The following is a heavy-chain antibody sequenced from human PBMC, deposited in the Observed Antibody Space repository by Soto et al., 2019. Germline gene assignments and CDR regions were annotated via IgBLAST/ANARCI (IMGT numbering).Heavy chain of an antibody. Sequence: GGSLILSCAASGFTFSSYAMSGGRQAPGKGLEWVSAISGSGGSTYYADSVKGRFTISRDNSKNTLYLQMNSLRAEDTAVYYCAKDTYGGNGGAFDIWGQGTMVTVSS. V-gene: IGHV3-23*01. CDR2: ISGSGGST. CDR1: GFTFSSYA. J-gene: IGHJ3*02. D-gene: IGHD4-17*01. CDR3: AKDTYGGNGGAFDI.